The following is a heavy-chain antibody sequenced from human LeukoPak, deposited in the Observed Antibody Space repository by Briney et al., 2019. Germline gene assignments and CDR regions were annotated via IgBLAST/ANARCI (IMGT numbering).Heavy chain of an antibody. V-gene: IGHV3-11*04. CDR3: GRYGLGYYYMDV. D-gene: IGHD6-19*01. J-gene: IGHJ6*03. Sequence: GSLRLSCAASGFTFSDYYMGWIRQAPGKGLEWVSYISNRGNNIYYADSVKGRFTISRDNAKNSLYLQMNSLRTEDTAVYYCGRYGLGYYYMDVWGKGTTVTVSS. CDR2: ISNRGNNI. CDR1: GFTFSDYY.